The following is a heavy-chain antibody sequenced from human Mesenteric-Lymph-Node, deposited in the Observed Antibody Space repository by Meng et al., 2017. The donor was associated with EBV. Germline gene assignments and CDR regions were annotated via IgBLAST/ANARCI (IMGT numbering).Heavy chain of an antibody. CDR2: ISSSSYI. CDR1: GFTFSPYY. Sequence: EGQLVGCGGGLVKPGGSLRLSCAASGFTFSPYYMTGVRQAPGQGLEWVASISSSSYIYYADSVKGRFTLSRDNAENSLFLPMNRLRAEDTAVYYCARGQASYYDWGQGTLVTVSS. V-gene: IGHV3-21*01. CDR3: ARGQASYYD. J-gene: IGHJ4*02. D-gene: IGHD3-22*01.